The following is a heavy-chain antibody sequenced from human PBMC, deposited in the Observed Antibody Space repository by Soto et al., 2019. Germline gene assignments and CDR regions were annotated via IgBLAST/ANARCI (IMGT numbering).Heavy chain of an antibody. Sequence: GASVKVSCKASGYTFTSYRISWVRQAPGQGLEWMGWSSAYNGNTNYAQRLQGRVTMTTDTSTSTAYMELRSLRSDETAVYYCARDSVAIVGAGVYNWFDPWGQGTLVTVSS. V-gene: IGHV1-18*04. CDR1: GYTFTSYR. J-gene: IGHJ5*02. CDR3: ARDSVAIVGAGVYNWFDP. CDR2: SSAYNGNT. D-gene: IGHD1-26*01.